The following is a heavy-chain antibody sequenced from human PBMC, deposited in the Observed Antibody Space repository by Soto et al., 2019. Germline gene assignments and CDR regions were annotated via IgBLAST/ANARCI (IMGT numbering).Heavy chain of an antibody. CDR1: GFSLSTNAVG. V-gene: IGHV2-5*01. CDR2: IYWNDDK. J-gene: IGHJ1*01. Sequence: SGPTLVNPTQTLTLTCTFSGFSLSTNAVGVGWIRQPPGKTLEWLALIYWNDDKRYSPSLKSRLTITKATSKNQVVLTMTNVDPVDTATYYCEREYSSSWYGHWGQATLVTSPQ. CDR3: EREYSSSWYGH. D-gene: IGHD6-13*01.